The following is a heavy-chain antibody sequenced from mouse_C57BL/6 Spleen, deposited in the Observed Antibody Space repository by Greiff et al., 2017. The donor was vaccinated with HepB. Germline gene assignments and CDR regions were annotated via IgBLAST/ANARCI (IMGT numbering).Heavy chain of an antibody. CDR3: ARSMTAQAY. J-gene: IGHJ3*01. V-gene: IGHV1-50*01. CDR2: IDPSDSYT. D-gene: IGHD3-2*02. CDR1: GYTFTSYW. Sequence: QVHVKQPGAELVKPGASVKLSCKASGYTFTSYWMQWVKQRPGQGLEWIGEIDPSDSYTNYNQKFKGKATLTVDTSSSTAYMQLSSLTSEDSAVYYCARSMTAQAYWGQGTLVTVSA.